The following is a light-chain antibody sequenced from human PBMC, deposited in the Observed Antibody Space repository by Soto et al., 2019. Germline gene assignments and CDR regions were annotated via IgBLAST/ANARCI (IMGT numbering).Light chain of an antibody. V-gene: IGKV1-27*01. CDR3: QKYNSAPYT. CDR2: DAS. J-gene: IGKJ2*01. CDR1: QGINNY. Sequence: DIQMTQSPSSLSASVGDRVTITCRASQGINNYLAWYQQKPGKVPKLLIYDASTLQSEVPSRFGGSGSGTDFTLTISSLQPEDVASYYCQKYNSAPYTFGQGTKLEIK.